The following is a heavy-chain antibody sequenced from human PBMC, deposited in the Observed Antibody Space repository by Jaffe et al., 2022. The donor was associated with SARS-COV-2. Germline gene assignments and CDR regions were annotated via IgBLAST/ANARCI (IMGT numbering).Heavy chain of an antibody. CDR2: LSGSGSST. CDR1: GFTLRSSA. J-gene: IGHJ4*02. V-gene: IGHV3-23*01. CDR3: AKETTDPDSSYFTYYFDY. D-gene: IGHD6-19*01. Sequence: EVLLLESGGGLVQPGGSLRLSCAVSGFTLRSSAMAWVRQAPGKGLEWVSSLSGSGSSTYYADSVKGRFTISRDNSKNTLYLQMNSLRAEDTAVYYCAKETTDPDSSYFTYYFDYWGQGTLVTVSS.